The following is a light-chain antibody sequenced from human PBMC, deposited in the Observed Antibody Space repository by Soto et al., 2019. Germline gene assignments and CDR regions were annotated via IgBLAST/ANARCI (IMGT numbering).Light chain of an antibody. CDR2: EAS. CDR1: SNDVGSYTL. J-gene: IGLJ2*01. CDR3: CSYASSKIYVV. V-gene: IGLV2-23*01. Sequence: QSVLTQPASVSGSPGQSITISCTGTSNDVGSYTLVSWYQQYPGKAPKLMIYEASKRPSGVSNRFSGSKSGNTASLTISGLQAEDEADYYCCSYASSKIYVVFGGGTKVTVL.